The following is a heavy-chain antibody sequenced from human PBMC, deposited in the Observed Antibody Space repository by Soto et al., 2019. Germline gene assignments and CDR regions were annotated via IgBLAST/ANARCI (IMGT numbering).Heavy chain of an antibody. CDR1: GFTFSSYA. V-gene: IGHV3-30-3*01. D-gene: IGHD6-13*01. CDR2: ISYDGRNK. CDR3: ARAAAEADDAFDI. Sequence: QVQLVESGGGVVQPGRSLRLSCAASGFTFSSYAMHWVRQAPGKGLEWVAVISYDGRNKYYADSVKGRFTISRENSKNTLYLQMNSLRAEDTAVYYCARAAAEADDAFDIWGQGTMVTVSS. J-gene: IGHJ3*02.